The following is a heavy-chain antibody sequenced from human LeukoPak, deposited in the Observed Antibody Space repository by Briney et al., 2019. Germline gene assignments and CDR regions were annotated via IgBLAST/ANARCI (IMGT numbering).Heavy chain of an antibody. CDR1: GYTFTSYY. CDR3: ARGKNELESSGYYSLLFDY. Sequence: ASVKVSCKASGYTFTSYYMHWVRQAPGQGLEWMGIINPSGGSTSYAQKFQGRVTMTRDTSTSTVYMELSSLRSEDTAVYYCARGKNELESSGYYSLLFDYWGQGTLVTVSS. D-gene: IGHD3-22*01. V-gene: IGHV1-46*01. CDR2: INPSGGST. J-gene: IGHJ4*02.